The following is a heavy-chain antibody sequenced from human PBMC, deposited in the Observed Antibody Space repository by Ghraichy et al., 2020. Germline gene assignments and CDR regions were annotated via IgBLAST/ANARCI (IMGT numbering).Heavy chain of an antibody. CDR1: GGSFSGYY. CDR3: ARVSEDYDFWSGPDPCMDV. D-gene: IGHD3-3*01. J-gene: IGHJ6*02. Sequence: SETLSLTCAVYGGSFSGYYWSWIRQPPGKGLEWIGEINHSGSTNYNPSLKSRVTISVDTSKNQFSLKLSSVTAADTAVYYCARVSEDYDFWSGPDPCMDVWGQGTTVTVSS. CDR2: INHSGST. V-gene: IGHV4-34*01.